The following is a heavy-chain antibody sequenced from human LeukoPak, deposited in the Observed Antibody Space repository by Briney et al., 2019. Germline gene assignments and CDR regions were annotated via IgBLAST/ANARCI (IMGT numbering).Heavy chain of an antibody. Sequence: GGSLRLSCAASAFSFSNYNMNWVRQAPGKGLEWVSSITSSGSYIYYADSVKGRFTISRDNAKNSLYLQMNSLRAEDTAVYYCARDLELWLDYWGQGTLVTVSS. CDR2: ITSSGSYI. V-gene: IGHV3-21*01. J-gene: IGHJ4*02. CDR1: AFSFSNYN. D-gene: IGHD5-18*01. CDR3: ARDLELWLDY.